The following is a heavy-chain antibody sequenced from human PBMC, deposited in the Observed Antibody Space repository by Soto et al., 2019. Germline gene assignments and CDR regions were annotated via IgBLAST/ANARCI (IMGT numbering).Heavy chain of an antibody. Sequence: QVQLVQSGAEVKKPGASVKVSCKASGYTFTSYGISWVRRAPGQGLEWMGWISAYNGNTNYAQKLQGRVTMTTDTSTSTAYMELRSLRSDDTAVYYCARVPVITGTTGYYYYGMDVWGQGTTVTVSS. D-gene: IGHD1-7*01. CDR1: GYTFTSYG. J-gene: IGHJ6*02. CDR3: ARVPVITGTTGYYYYGMDV. V-gene: IGHV1-18*04. CDR2: ISAYNGNT.